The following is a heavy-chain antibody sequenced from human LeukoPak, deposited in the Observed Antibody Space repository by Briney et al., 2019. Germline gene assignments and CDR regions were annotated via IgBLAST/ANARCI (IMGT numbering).Heavy chain of an antibody. D-gene: IGHD2-2*01. CDR1: GGSFSGYY. Sequence: SSETLSLTCAVYGGSFSGYYWSWIRQPPGKGLEWIGEINHSGSTNYNPSLKSRVTISVDTSKNQFSLKLSSVTAADTAVYYCARRCPIVVVPAAMHWRKNWFDPWGQGTLVTVSS. CDR2: INHSGST. J-gene: IGHJ5*02. CDR3: ARRCPIVVVPAAMHWRKNWFDP. V-gene: IGHV4-34*01.